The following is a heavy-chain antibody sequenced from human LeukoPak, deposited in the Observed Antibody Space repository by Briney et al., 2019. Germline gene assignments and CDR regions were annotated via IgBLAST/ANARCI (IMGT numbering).Heavy chain of an antibody. CDR3: TRGPTYRPRDWYSY. CDR1: GYTFTSYE. J-gene: IGHJ4*02. CDR2: MNPNSGDT. V-gene: IGHV1-8*03. D-gene: IGHD6-19*01. Sequence: GASVKVSCKASGYTFTSYEINWVRQATGQGLEWMGWMNPNSGDTGYAQNFQGRLTIIRNTSISTAYMELSSLRSEDTAVYYCTRGPTYRPRDWYSYWGQGTLVTVSS.